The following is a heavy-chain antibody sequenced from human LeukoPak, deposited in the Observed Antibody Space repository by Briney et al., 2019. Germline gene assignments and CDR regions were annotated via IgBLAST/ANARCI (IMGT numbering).Heavy chain of an antibody. J-gene: IGHJ4*02. D-gene: IGHD2-15*01. CDR3: ARSSSDCSGGSCLHY. CDR2: IYYSGST. Sequence: SETLSLTCTVSGGSISSYYWSWIRQPPGKGLEWIGYIYYSGSTNYNPSLKSRVTISVDTSKNQFSLKLNSVTAADTAVYYGARSSSDCSGGSCLHYWGQGTLVTVSS. CDR1: GGSISSYY. V-gene: IGHV4-59*08.